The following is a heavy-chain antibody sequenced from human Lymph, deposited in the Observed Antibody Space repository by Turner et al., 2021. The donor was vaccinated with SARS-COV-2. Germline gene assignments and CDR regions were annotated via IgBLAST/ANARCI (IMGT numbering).Heavy chain of an antibody. Sequence: EVQLVESGGGVVQPGGSLRRSCAASGLTFNDYDMHWVRHAAWKGLELVSLISWDGGGTYYADSVNGRFTISRDHSKNSLSLQMNSLRAEDTALYYCAKDPGYCSGGSCYSRTYFDFWGQGTLVTVSA. CDR1: GLTFNDYD. D-gene: IGHD2-15*01. J-gene: IGHJ4*02. CDR3: AKDPGYCSGGSCYSRTYFDF. V-gene: IGHV3-43*02. CDR2: ISWDGGGT.